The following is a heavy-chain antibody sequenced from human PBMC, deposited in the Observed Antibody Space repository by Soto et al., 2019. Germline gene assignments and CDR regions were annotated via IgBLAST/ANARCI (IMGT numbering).Heavy chain of an antibody. CDR3: AHSRHFYDGSAGYFDF. Sequence: QITLKESGPALVKPTQTLTLTCAFSGFSLSSSGVGVGWIRQPPGKALEWLALLYWNDDERYSPSLRSRLSITKDTSKTQVVLTMTNMDPVDTATYYCAHSRHFYDGSAGYFDFWGQGTLVTVSS. CDR2: LYWNDDE. V-gene: IGHV2-5*01. CDR1: GFSLSSSGVG. J-gene: IGHJ4*02. D-gene: IGHD3-22*01.